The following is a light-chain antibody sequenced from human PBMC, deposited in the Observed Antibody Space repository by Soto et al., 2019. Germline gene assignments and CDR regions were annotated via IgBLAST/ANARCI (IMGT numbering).Light chain of an antibody. Sequence: DVQMTQSPSSLSASVGDRVTITCQASQDINNYLNWYQHRPGRAPRVLIFDASNLERGVPSRFSGSGSGTDFTFTISSLQPEDIATYYCQQYESLPPTFGQGTRLDVK. CDR3: QQYESLPPT. CDR1: QDINNY. CDR2: DAS. J-gene: IGKJ5*01. V-gene: IGKV1-33*01.